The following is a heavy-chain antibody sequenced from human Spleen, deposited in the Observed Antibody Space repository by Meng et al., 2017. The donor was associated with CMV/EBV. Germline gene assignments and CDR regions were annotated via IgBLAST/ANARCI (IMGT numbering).Heavy chain of an antibody. V-gene: IGHV6-1*02. CDR1: GDSVSSNSAA. CDR2: TYYRSKWYN. J-gene: IGHJ3*02. CDR3: ARSGDDAFDI. Sequence: LQQSGPTLQKPSPPLSLTCPISGDSVSSNSAALTWIRQSPSRGLEWLGRTYYRSKWYNDYAVSVKSRITINPDTSKNQFSLQLNSVTPEDTAVYYCARSGDDAFDIWGQGTMVTVSS. D-gene: IGHD3-10*01.